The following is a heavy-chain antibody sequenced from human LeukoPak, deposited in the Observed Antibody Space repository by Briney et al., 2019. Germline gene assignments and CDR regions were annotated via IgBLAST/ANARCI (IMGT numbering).Heavy chain of an antibody. Sequence: GGSLRLSCAASGFTFDDYAMHWVRQAPGKGLEWVSLISWDGGGTYYADTVKGRFTVSRDNSKNSLYLQMNSLRAEDTALYYCAKDMAAYYYASGNIDYWGQGTLVTVSS. D-gene: IGHD3-10*01. J-gene: IGHJ4*02. V-gene: IGHV3-43D*03. CDR3: AKDMAAYYYASGNIDY. CDR1: GFTFDDYA. CDR2: ISWDGGGT.